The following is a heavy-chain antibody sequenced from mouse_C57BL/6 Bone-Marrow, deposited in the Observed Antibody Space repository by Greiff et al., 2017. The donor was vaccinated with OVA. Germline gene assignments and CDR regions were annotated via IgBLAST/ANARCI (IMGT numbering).Heavy chain of an antibody. CDR3: ARHNRYGYQFAY. CDR1: GFTFSSYG. Sequence: EVKLMESGGDLVKPGGSLKLSCAASGFTFSSYGMSWVRQTPDKRLEWVATISSGGSYTYYPDSVKGRFTITRDNAKNTLYLQMSSLKAEYTALYYCARHNRYGYQFAYWGQGTLVTVSA. V-gene: IGHV5-6*01. D-gene: IGHD2-2*01. J-gene: IGHJ3*01. CDR2: ISSGGSYT.